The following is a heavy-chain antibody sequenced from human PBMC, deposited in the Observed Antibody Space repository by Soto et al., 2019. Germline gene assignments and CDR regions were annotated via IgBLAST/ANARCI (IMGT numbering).Heavy chain of an antibody. Sequence: SETLSLTCTVSGGSISSYYWSWIRQPPGKGLEWIGYIYYSRSTNYNPSLKSRVTISLDTSKNLFSLKLSSVTAADTAVYYCARADTVTRLDYWGQGTLVTVS. CDR2: IYYSRST. V-gene: IGHV4-59*01. CDR1: GGSISSYY. D-gene: IGHD4-17*01. CDR3: ARADTVTRLDY. J-gene: IGHJ4*02.